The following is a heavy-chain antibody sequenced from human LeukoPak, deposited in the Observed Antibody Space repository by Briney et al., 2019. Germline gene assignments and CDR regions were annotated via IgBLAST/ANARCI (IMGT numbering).Heavy chain of an antibody. D-gene: IGHD3-16*01. Sequence: GGSLRLSCAASGFTFGSYEMNWVRQAPGKGLEWISYISSSGSNIYYADSVKGRFTISRDNAKNSLYLQMNSLRAEDTAVYYCARDLEVAGVYFDNWGQGTLVTVSS. CDR1: GFTFGSYE. CDR3: ARDLEVAGVYFDN. J-gene: IGHJ4*02. V-gene: IGHV3-48*03. CDR2: ISSSGSNI.